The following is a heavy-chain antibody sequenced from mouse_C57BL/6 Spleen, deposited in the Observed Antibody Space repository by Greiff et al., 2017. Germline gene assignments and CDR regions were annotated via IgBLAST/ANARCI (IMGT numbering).Heavy chain of an antibody. CDR3: ARSLKLTGTLDY. CDR1: GYTFTDYY. Sequence: EVQLHQSGPELVKPGASVKISCKASGYTFTDYYMNWVKQSHGKSLEWIGDINPNNGGTSYNQKFKGKATLTVDKSSSTAYMELRSLTSEDSAVYYCARSLKLTGTLDYWGQGTTLTVSS. J-gene: IGHJ2*01. D-gene: IGHD4-1*01. CDR2: INPNNGGT. V-gene: IGHV1-26*01.